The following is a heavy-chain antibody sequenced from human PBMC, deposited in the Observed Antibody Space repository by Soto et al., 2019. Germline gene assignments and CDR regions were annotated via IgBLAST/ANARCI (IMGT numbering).Heavy chain of an antibody. CDR3: ATPRAVAGSFDY. J-gene: IGHJ4*02. CDR1: GGSISSSSYY. V-gene: IGHV4-39*01. D-gene: IGHD6-19*01. Sequence: QLQLQESGPGLVKPSETLSLTCTVSGGSISSSSYYWGWIRQPPGKGLEWIGSIYYSGSTYYNPSLKSRVTISVDTSKNQFSLKLSSVTAADTAVYYCATPRAVAGSFDYWGQGTLVTVSS. CDR2: IYYSGST.